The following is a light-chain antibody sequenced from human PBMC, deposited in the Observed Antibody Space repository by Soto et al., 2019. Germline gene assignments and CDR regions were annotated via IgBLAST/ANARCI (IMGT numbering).Light chain of an antibody. CDR2: EVN. Sequence: QSALTQPPSASGSPGQSVTISCTGTSSDVGGHNYVSWYQQYPGKAPKVMIYEVNKRPSGVPDRFSGSKSGNTASLTVSGLQAEDEADYYCSSYADSNNLVFRGGTKLTVL. CDR3: SSYADSNNLV. J-gene: IGLJ2*01. CDR1: SSDVGGHNY. V-gene: IGLV2-8*01.